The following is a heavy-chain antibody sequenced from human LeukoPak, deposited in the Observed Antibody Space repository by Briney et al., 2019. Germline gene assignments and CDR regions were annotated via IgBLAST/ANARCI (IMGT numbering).Heavy chain of an antibody. CDR3: TRPWQRRYYMDV. V-gene: IGHV4-34*01. CDR1: GESFSGYY. CDR2: INHSGRT. Sequence: SETLSLTCAVYGESFSGYYWTWVRQPPGKGLEWIGDINHSGRTTYNPSLKSRVIISVDTSKNLFSLNLTSVTAAGTAVYYCTRPWQRRYYMDVWGKGTTVAVSS. J-gene: IGHJ6*03.